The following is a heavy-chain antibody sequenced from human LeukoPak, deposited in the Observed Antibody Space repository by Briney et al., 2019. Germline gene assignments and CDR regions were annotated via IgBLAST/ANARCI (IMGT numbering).Heavy chain of an antibody. J-gene: IGHJ3*02. V-gene: IGHV4-30-4*01. CDR3: ARDRAAGYSFGFSPNLDAFDI. CDR2: IYYSGNT. D-gene: IGHD5-18*01. CDR1: GGSISSGDYY. Sequence: SQTLSLTCTVSGGSISSGDYYWSWIRQPPGKGLESIGYIYYSGNTYYNPSLKSRVTISVDTSKNQFSLKLSSVTAADTAVYYCARDRAAGYSFGFSPNLDAFDIWGQGTMVTVSS.